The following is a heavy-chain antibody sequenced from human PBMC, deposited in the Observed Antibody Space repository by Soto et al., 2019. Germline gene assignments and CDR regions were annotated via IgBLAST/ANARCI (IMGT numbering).Heavy chain of an antibody. CDR3: ARSMVRGVYLEDYYYYGMDV. Sequence: ASVKVSCKASGGTFSSYAISWVRQAPGQGLEWMGGIIPIFGTANYAQKFQGRVTITADESTSTAYMELSSLRSEDTAVYYCARSMVRGVYLEDYYYYGMDVWGQGTTVTVSS. CDR1: GGTFSSYA. CDR2: IIPIFGTA. J-gene: IGHJ6*02. V-gene: IGHV1-69*13. D-gene: IGHD3-10*01.